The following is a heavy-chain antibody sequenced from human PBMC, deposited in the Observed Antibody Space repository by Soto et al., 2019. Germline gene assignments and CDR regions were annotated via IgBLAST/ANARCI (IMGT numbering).Heavy chain of an antibody. Sequence: QITLKESGPPLVKPTQTLTLTCTFSGFSLSTSGVSVGWIRQPPGKALEWLALIYWDDDKRYSPSLKSRLTITKDTSKNQVVLTMTNMDPVDTATYYCARRQTYCGGNCYSGFDYWGQGTLVTVSS. CDR1: GFSLSTSGVS. CDR2: IYWDDDK. J-gene: IGHJ4*02. CDR3: ARRQTYCGGNCYSGFDY. V-gene: IGHV2-5*02. D-gene: IGHD2-21*02.